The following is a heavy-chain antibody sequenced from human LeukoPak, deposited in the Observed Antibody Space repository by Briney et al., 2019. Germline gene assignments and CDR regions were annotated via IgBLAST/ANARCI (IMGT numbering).Heavy chain of an antibody. D-gene: IGHD5-24*01. CDR1: GGYISTYY. CDR2: IYTSGST. V-gene: IGHV4-4*07. CDR3: ARSIQRWLFPLYFDY. Sequence: SETLSLTCTVSGGYISTYYWSWIRQSAGKGLEWIGRIYTSGSTNYNPSLKSRVTMSVDTSKNQFSLKLSSVTAADTAVYYCARSIQRWLFPLYFDYWGQGTLVTVSS. J-gene: IGHJ4*02.